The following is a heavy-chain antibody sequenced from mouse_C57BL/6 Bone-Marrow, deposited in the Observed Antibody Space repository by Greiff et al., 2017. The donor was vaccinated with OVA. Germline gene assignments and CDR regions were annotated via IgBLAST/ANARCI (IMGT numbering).Heavy chain of an antibody. V-gene: IGHV14-4*01. J-gene: IGHJ2*01. CDR2: IDPENGDT. Sequence: VQRVESGAELVRPGASVKLSCTASGFNIKDDYMHWVKQRPEQGLEWIGWIDPENGDTEYASKFQGKATITADTSSNTAYLQLSSLTSEDTAVYYCTSYGNFDDWGQGTTLTVSS. CDR1: GFNIKDDY. CDR3: TSYGNFDD. D-gene: IGHD2-1*01.